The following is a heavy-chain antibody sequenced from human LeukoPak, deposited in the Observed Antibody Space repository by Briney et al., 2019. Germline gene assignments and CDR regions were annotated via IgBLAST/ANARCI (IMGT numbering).Heavy chain of an antibody. D-gene: IGHD3-22*01. Sequence: PSETLSLTCTVSGGSISSSSYYWGWIRQPPGKGLEWIGSIYYSGNTYYNPSLKSRVTISVDTSKNQFSLKLSSVTAADTAVYYCARGFYYDSSWGAFDIWGQGTMVTVSS. J-gene: IGHJ3*02. CDR2: IYYSGNT. CDR1: GGSISSSSYY. V-gene: IGHV4-39*07. CDR3: ARGFYYDSSWGAFDI.